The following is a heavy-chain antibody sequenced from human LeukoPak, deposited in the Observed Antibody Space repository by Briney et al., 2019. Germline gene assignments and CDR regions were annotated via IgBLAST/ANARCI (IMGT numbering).Heavy chain of an antibody. V-gene: IGHV3-23*01. CDR2: ISGSGGST. J-gene: IGHJ4*02. Sequence: QPGGSLRLSCAASGFTFSSYAMSWVRQAPGKGLEWVSAISGSGGSTYYADSVKGRFTISGDNSKNTLYLQMNSLRAEDTAVYYCAKRDGYNSAFDYWGQGTLVTVSS. CDR1: GFTFSSYA. CDR3: AKRDGYNSAFDY. D-gene: IGHD5-24*01.